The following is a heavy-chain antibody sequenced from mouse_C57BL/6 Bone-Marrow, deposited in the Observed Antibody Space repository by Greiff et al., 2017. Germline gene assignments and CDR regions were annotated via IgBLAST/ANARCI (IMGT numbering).Heavy chain of an antibody. CDR3: ARDDGSSYEGFDY. J-gene: IGHJ2*01. CDR2: IYPGSGST. Sequence: VQLQQPGAELVKPGASVKMSCKASGYTFTSYWITWVKQRPGQGLEWIGDIYPGSGSTNYNEKFKSKATLTVDTSSSTAYMQRSSLTSEDSAVYYCARDDGSSYEGFDYWGKGTTLTVSS. V-gene: IGHV1-55*01. CDR1: GYTFTSYW. D-gene: IGHD1-1*01.